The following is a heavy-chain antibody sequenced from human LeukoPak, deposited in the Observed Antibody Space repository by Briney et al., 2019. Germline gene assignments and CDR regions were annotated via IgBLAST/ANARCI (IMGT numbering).Heavy chain of an antibody. CDR2: IYYSGST. V-gene: IGHV4-30-4*08. CDR1: GGSISSGDYY. Sequence: PSETLSLTCTVSGGSISSGDYYWSWIRQPPGKGLEWIGYIYYSGSTYYNPSLKSRVTISVDTSKNQFSLKLSSVTAADTAVYYCARLGHRSTLDYWGQGTLVTVSS. CDR3: ARLGHRSTLDY. D-gene: IGHD3-16*02. J-gene: IGHJ4*02.